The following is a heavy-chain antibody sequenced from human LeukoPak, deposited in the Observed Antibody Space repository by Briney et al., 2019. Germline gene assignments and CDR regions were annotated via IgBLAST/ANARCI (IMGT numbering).Heavy chain of an antibody. J-gene: IGHJ4*02. CDR3: ARDQNDFWSGPSGY. V-gene: IGHV1-18*01. CDR2: ISAYNGNT. Sequence: ASVKVSCKASGYTFTSYGISWVRQAPGQGLEWMGWISAYNGNTNYARKLQGRVTMTTDTSTSTAYMELRSLRSDDTAVYCCARDQNDFWSGPSGYWGQGTLVTVSS. CDR1: GYTFTSYG. D-gene: IGHD3-3*01.